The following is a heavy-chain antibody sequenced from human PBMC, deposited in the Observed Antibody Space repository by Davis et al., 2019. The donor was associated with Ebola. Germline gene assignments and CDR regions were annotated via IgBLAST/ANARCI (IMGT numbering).Heavy chain of an antibody. J-gene: IGHJ4*02. CDR3: AKPIGGYDSSGYSDV. V-gene: IGHV3-23*01. D-gene: IGHD3-22*01. CDR1: GFTFTSYA. CDR2: ISGSGGST. Sequence: GESLKISCAASGFTFTSYAMSWVRQAPGKGLEWVSAISGSGGSTYYADSVKGRFTISRDNSKNTLYLQMNSLRAEDTAVYYCAKPIGGYDSSGYSDVWGQGTLVTVSS.